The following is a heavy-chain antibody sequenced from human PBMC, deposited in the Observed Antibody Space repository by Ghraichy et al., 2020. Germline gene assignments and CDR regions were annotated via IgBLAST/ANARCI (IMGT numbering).Heavy chain of an antibody. V-gene: IGHV3-11*03. CDR2: ISSSGDYT. J-gene: IGHJ4*02. CDR1: GFTFSDYY. Sequence: LSLTCAASGFTFSDYYMSCIRQAPGKGLGCVSYISSSGDYTMYADSVKGRFTISRDNAKDSLYLQMSSLRAEDTAMYFCARYNTASGALDFWGQGTLVTVSS. D-gene: IGHD6-13*01. CDR3: ARYNTASGALDF.